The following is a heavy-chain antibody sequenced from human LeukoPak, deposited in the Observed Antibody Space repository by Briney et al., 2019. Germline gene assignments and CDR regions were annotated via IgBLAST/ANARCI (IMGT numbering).Heavy chain of an antibody. D-gene: IGHD3-16*01. CDR2: IHLDGRTT. Sequence: TGGSLRLSCAASGFTFSSYWMHWVRQRPGKGLVWVSRIHLDGRTTNYAHSVKGRFTISRDNAKNTLSLEMNSLRPEDTAVYYCARGGSPSDYWGHGTLVSVYS. CDR1: GFTFSSYW. CDR3: ARGGSPSDY. J-gene: IGHJ4*01. V-gene: IGHV3-74*01.